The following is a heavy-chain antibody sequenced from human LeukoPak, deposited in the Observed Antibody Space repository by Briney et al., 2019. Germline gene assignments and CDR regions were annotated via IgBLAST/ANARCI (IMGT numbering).Heavy chain of an antibody. V-gene: IGHV3-23*01. CDR3: AKGDSSGWSYYFDY. J-gene: IGHJ4*02. CDR2: ISGSGGST. Sequence: GGSLRLSCAASGFTFSSYAMSWVRQAPGKGLGWVSAISGSGGSTYYADSVKGRFTISRDNSKNTLYLQMNSLRAEDTAVYYCAKGDSSGWSYYFDYWGQGTLVTVSS. D-gene: IGHD6-19*01. CDR1: GFTFSSYA.